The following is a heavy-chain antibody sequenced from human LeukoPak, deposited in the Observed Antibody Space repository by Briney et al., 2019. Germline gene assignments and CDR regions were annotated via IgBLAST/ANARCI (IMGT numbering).Heavy chain of an antibody. Sequence: PSQTLSLTCTVSGGSISSGGYYWSWIRQHPGKGLEWIGYIYYSGSTYYNPSLKSRVTISVDTSKNQCSLKLSSVTAADTAVYYCARETHYYYYYMDVWGKGTTVTVSS. CDR3: ARETHYYYYYMDV. V-gene: IGHV4-31*03. CDR1: GGSISSGGYY. CDR2: IYYSGST. J-gene: IGHJ6*03.